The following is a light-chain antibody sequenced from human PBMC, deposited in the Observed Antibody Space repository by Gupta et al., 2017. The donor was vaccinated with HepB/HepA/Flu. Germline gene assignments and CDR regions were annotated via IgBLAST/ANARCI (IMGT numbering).Light chain of an antibody. V-gene: IGLV2-23*02. CDR2: EVS. J-gene: IGLJ1*01. Sequence: QSALTQPASVSGSPGPSITISCTGTSSDVGSYHIVYWYQQHPVKAPKLMIYEVSKRPSGVSNHFSGSKSGNTASLTISVLQADDAAYYYSCSYAGGSTYVFGTGTTVTVL. CDR3: CSYAGGSTYV. CDR1: SSDVGSYHI.